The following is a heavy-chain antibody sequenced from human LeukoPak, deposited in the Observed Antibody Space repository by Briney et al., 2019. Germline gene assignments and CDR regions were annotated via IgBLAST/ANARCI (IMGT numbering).Heavy chain of an antibody. Sequence: ASVKVSCKASGYTFTSYGVSWVRQAPGQGLEWMGWISGYNGNTNYAQKLQGRVTMTTDTPTSTAYMELRSLRSDDTAVYYCARRPVGYYYYYMDVWGKGTTVTVSS. J-gene: IGHJ6*03. CDR3: ARRPVGYYYYYMDV. V-gene: IGHV1-18*01. D-gene: IGHD4-23*01. CDR1: GYTFTSYG. CDR2: ISGYNGNT.